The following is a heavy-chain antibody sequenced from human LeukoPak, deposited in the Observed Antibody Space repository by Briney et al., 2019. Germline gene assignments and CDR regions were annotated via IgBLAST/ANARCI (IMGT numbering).Heavy chain of an antibody. Sequence: GGSLRLSCAASGFTFNVYAMHWVRQVPGKGPEWISSISGSRDFIYYADSVKGRFTISRDNAKNSLYLDMNSLRVEDTAVYFCVSALVGAAFDTWGQGALVTVPS. CDR1: GFTFNVYA. J-gene: IGHJ4*02. D-gene: IGHD1-26*01. V-gene: IGHV3-21*06. CDR2: ISGSRDFI. CDR3: VSALVGAAFDT.